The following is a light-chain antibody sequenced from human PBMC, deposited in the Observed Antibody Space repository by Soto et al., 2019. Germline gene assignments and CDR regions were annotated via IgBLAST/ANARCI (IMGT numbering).Light chain of an antibody. CDR3: QQYNNWPIT. Sequence: EIVLTQSPGTLSLSPGERATLSCRASQSVSSNYLAWYQQRPGQAPRLLIFGASGRATGIPDRFSGSGSGTEFTLTISSLQSEDFAVYYCQQYNNWPITFGQGTKVDIK. V-gene: IGKV3D-15*01. CDR2: GAS. J-gene: IGKJ1*01. CDR1: QSVSSN.